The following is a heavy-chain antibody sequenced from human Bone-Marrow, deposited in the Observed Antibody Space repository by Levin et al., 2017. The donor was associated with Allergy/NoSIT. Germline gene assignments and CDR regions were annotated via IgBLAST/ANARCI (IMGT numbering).Heavy chain of an antibody. V-gene: IGHV3-53*01. D-gene: IGHD3-10*01. CDR1: GFTVSSNY. J-gene: IGHJ4*02. CDR3: ARELLDDYGSGTAFDY. CDR2: IYGGGST. Sequence: PGGSLRLSCAASGFTVSSNYMSWVRQAPGKGLEWVSVIYGGGSTYYADSVKGRFTISRDNSKNTVYVQMNSLRAEDTAVYYCARELLDDYGSGTAFDYWGQGTLVTVSS.